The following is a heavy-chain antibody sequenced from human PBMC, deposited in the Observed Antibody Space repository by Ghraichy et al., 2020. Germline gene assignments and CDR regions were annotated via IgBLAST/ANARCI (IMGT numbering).Heavy chain of an antibody. V-gene: IGHV3-23*01. CDR1: GFTFSSYA. CDR3: AKLVSNSGSYSSDY. J-gene: IGHJ4*02. CDR2: ISGSGGST. D-gene: IGHD1-26*01. Sequence: GGSLRLSCAASGFTFSSYAMSWVRQAPGKGLEWVSAISGSGGSTYYADSVKGRFTISRDNSKNTLYLQMNSLRAEDTAVYYCAKLVSNSGSYSSDYWGQGTLVTVSS.